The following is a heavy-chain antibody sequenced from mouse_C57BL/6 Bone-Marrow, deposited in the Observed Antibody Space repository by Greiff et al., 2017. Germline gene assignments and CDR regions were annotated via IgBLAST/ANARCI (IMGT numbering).Heavy chain of an antibody. D-gene: IGHD1-1*01. CDR3: AIVSRDY. Sequence: QVQLQQSGAELVKPGASVKVSCKASGYTFTSYWMHWVKQRPGQGLEWIGRIHPSDSDTNYNQKFKGKATLTVNKSSSTAYMQLSILTSEDSAVYYCAIVSRDYWGQGTTLTVSS. CDR2: IHPSDSDT. J-gene: IGHJ2*01. V-gene: IGHV1-74*01. CDR1: GYTFTSYW.